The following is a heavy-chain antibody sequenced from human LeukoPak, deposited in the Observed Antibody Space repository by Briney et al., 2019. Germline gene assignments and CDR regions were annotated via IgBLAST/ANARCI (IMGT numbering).Heavy chain of an antibody. CDR1: GYTFTSYD. CDR2: MNPNSGNT. D-gene: IGHD3-22*01. J-gene: IGHJ5*02. Sequence: PVASVKVSCKASGYTFTSYDINWVRQATGQGLEWMGWMNPNSGNTGYAQKFQGRVTITRNTSISTAYMELSSLRSEDTAVYYCARANYYDSSGYQNWFDPWGQGTLVTVSS. V-gene: IGHV1-8*03. CDR3: ARANYYDSSGYQNWFDP.